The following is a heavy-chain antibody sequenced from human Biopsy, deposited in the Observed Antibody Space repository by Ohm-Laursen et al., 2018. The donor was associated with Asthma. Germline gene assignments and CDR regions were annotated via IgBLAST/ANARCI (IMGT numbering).Heavy chain of an antibody. Sequence: SEPLSLTCTVSGGSMSSSSYSWGWIRQPPGKGLEWIGSISYTGNTDIPSLRSRVTLSVDTSKNNFSLKLTSVTAADTAVFYCARHWNWGSFFDYWGQGMLVTVSS. V-gene: IGHV4-39*01. D-gene: IGHD7-27*01. CDR1: GGSMSSSSYS. CDR3: ARHWNWGSFFDY. J-gene: IGHJ4*02. CDR2: ISYTGNT.